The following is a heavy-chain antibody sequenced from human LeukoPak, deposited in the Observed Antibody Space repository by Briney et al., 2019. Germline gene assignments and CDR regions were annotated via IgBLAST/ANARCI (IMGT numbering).Heavy chain of an antibody. CDR2: ISGSGGST. J-gene: IGHJ5*02. V-gene: IGHV3-23*01. CDR1: GFTFSSYA. D-gene: IGHD6-19*01. CDR3: AKVGGGYSSGFNWFDP. Sequence: GGSLRLSCAASGFTFSSYAMSWVRQAPGKGLEWVSAISGSGGSTYYADSVKDRFTISRDNSKNTLYLQMNSLRAEDTAVYYCAKVGGGYSSGFNWFDPWGQGTLVTVSS.